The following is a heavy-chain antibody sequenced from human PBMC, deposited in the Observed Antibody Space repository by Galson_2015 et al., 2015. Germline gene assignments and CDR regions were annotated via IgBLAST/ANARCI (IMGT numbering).Heavy chain of an antibody. CDR2: ISGSGGST. CDR1: GFTFSTYA. CDR3: AKRVVTTEFYWYFDL. Sequence: SLRLSCAASGFTFSTYATTWVRQAPGKGLEWVSSISGSGGSTYYADSVKGRFTISRDNSKNTLYLQMNSLRAEDTAVYYCAKRVVTTEFYWYFDLWGRGTLVTVSS. V-gene: IGHV3-23*01. J-gene: IGHJ2*01. D-gene: IGHD1-1*01.